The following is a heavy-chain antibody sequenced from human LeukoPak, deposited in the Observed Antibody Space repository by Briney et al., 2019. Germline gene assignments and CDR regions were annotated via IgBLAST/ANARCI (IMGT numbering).Heavy chain of an antibody. CDR2: ISAYSGDT. Sequence: GASVKVSCKASGYTFTNHGINWVRQAPGQGLEWMGWISAYSGDTKYAQKFQGRVTMTTDTSTTTAYMELRSLRSDNTAVYYCARDPSNSSGWRAWGDYWGQGILVTVSS. J-gene: IGHJ4*02. CDR3: ARDPSNSSGWRAWGDY. D-gene: IGHD6-25*01. CDR1: GYTFTNHG. V-gene: IGHV1-18*04.